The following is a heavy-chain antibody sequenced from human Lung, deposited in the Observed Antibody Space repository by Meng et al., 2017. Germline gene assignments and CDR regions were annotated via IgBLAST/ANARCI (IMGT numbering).Heavy chain of an antibody. J-gene: IGHJ4*02. CDR1: GGSFSDYY. Sequence: QVQLQRGGAGLLKPSGTLSLTCFVSGGSFSDYYWSWIRQPPGKGLEWIGEINHSGSTNYNPSLERRATISVDTSQNNLSLKLSSVTAADSAVYYCARGPTTMAHDSDYWGQGTLVTVSS. CDR3: ARGPTTMAHDSDY. CDR2: INHSGST. D-gene: IGHD4-11*01. V-gene: IGHV4-34*01.